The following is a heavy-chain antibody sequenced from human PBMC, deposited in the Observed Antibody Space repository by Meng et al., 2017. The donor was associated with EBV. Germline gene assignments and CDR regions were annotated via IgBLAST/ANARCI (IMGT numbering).Heavy chain of an antibody. J-gene: IGHJ5*02. CDR3: ARGRYYGDYFWFDP. Sequence: QVQLQGAGPGLVKPSETLSLTCTVSGGSVSSGSYYWSWIRQPPGKGLEWIGYIYYSGSINYNPSLKSRVTISVDTSKNQFSLKLSSVTAADTAVYYCARGRYYGDYFWFDPWGQGTLVTVSS. D-gene: IGHD4-17*01. V-gene: IGHV4-61*01. CDR2: IYYSGSI. CDR1: GGSVSSGSYY.